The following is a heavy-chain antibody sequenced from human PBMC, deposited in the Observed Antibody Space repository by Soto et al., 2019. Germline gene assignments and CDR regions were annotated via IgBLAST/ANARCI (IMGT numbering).Heavy chain of an antibody. CDR2: IYSGGST. Sequence: EVLLVESGGGLVQPGGSLRLSCAASGFTVSSDFMSWVRQTPGKGLEWVSIIYSGGSTYYAESVKGRFTISRDDSKNTLYLQMNSLRVEDTAVYYCARRGLAAGGGWYFDFWGQGTLVTVSS. D-gene: IGHD6-13*01. CDR1: GFTVSSDF. CDR3: ARRGLAAGGGWYFDF. J-gene: IGHJ4*02. V-gene: IGHV3-66*01.